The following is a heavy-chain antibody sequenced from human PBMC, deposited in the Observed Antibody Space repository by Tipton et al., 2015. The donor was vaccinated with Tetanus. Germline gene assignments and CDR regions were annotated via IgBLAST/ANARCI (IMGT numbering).Heavy chain of an antibody. CDR3: ARPDRKSRGHHYSGSYPFSY. Sequence: SLRLSCAASGFTFSSYAMHWVRQAPGKGLEWVAVISYDGSNKYYADSVKGRFTISRDNSKNTLYLQMNSLRAEDTAVYYCARPDRKSRGHHYSGSYPFSYWGQGTLVTVSS. D-gene: IGHD1-26*01. V-gene: IGHV3-30-3*01. CDR2: ISYDGSNK. J-gene: IGHJ4*02. CDR1: GFTFSSYA.